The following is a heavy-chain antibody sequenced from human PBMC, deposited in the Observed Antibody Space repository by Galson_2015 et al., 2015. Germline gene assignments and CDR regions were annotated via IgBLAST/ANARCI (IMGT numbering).Heavy chain of an antibody. CDR2: IYSGGST. Sequence: SLRLSCAASYFTVSSNHMIWVRQAPGEGLEWVSVIYSGGSTNYADSVKGRFTISRDSSTNTLYLQMNGLRAEDTAIYYCAGEIAAGGTFGYWGQGTLVTVSS. CDR3: AGEIAAGGTFGY. D-gene: IGHD6-13*01. CDR1: YFTVSSNH. J-gene: IGHJ4*02. V-gene: IGHV3-53*01.